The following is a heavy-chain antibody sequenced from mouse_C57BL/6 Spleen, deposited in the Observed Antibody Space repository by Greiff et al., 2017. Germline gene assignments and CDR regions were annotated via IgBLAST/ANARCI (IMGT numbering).Heavy chain of an antibody. CDR3: AREAYYDFDY. D-gene: IGHD2-4*01. CDR2: IYPGSGNT. CDR1: GYSFTSYY. J-gene: IGHJ2*01. Sequence: SGPELVKPGASVKISCKASGYSFTSYYIHWVKQRPGQGLEWIGWIYPGSGNTKYNEKFKGKATLTADTSSSTAYMQLSSLTSEDSAVYYCAREAYYDFDYWGQGTTLTVSS. V-gene: IGHV1-66*01.